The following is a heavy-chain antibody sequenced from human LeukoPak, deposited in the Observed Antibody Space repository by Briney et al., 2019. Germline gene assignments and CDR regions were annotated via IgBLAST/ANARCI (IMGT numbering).Heavy chain of an antibody. J-gene: IGHJ4*02. CDR3: ARGSTSGWPDYFDY. Sequence: GGSLRLSCAASGFTVSSMYMTWVRQAPGKGLVWVSRINGDGSSTPYANSVKGRFTISRDNAKNTLYLQMHSLRADDTAVYYCARGSTSGWPDYFDYWGQGSVVTVSS. D-gene: IGHD6-19*01. CDR2: INGDGSST. CDR1: GFTVSSMY. V-gene: IGHV3-74*01.